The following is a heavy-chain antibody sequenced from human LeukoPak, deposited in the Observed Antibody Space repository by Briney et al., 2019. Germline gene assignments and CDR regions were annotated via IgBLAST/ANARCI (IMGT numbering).Heavy chain of an antibody. V-gene: IGHV3-23*01. D-gene: IGHD3-9*01. CDR1: GFTFSTYG. Sequence: GGSLRLSCAASGFTFSTYGMHWVRQVPGKGLEWVSGISGSGGSTYYADSVKGRFTISRDNSKNTLFLQMNSLRAEDTAVYYCAKGLKGYDILTGFYYYYYMDVWGKGTTVTVSS. CDR3: AKGLKGYDILTGFYYYYYMDV. CDR2: ISGSGGST. J-gene: IGHJ6*03.